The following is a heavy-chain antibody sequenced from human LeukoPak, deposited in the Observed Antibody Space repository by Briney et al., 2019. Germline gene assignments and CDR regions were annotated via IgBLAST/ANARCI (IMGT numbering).Heavy chain of an antibody. CDR2: IYHTEST. D-gene: IGHD2-21*02. CDR3: ARMGDGDAFDI. V-gene: IGHV4-30-2*01. J-gene: IGHJ3*02. Sequence: NPSETLSLTCGVSGDSFSRGPYSWGWVWQPPGKGLEWIGYIYHTESTYYNPSLKSRVTISVDRAKNQFSLRLSSVTAADTAVYYCARMGDGDAFDIWGQGKMVTVSS. CDR1: GDSFSRGPYS.